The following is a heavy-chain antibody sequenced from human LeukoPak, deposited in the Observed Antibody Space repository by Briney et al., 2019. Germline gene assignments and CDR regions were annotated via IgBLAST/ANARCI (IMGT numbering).Heavy chain of an antibody. CDR1: GGSFSGYY. V-gene: IGHV4-34*01. CDR2: INHSGST. D-gene: IGHD1-7*01. J-gene: IGHJ4*02. CDR3: ARGGGTTYYFDY. Sequence: SETLSLTCAVYGGSFSGYYWSWIRQPPGKGLEWIGEINHSGSTNYNPSLKSRVTISVDTSKNQFSLKLSSVTAADTAVYCCARGGGTTYYFDYWGQGTLVTVSS.